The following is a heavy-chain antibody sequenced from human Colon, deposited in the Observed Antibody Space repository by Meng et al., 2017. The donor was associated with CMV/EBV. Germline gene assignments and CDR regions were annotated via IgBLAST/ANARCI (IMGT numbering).Heavy chain of an antibody. Sequence: EVQLLESGGGLVQPGGSMRLSCAASGFTFTSYEMSWVRQAPGKGLEWVSTIGRGSGANYADSVKGRFTMSRDNSKNTVYLEMNNLRAEDTAIYYCARDRWFTFWGQGVLVTVSS. CDR3: ARDRWFTF. D-gene: IGHD2-15*01. CDR1: GFTFTSYE. CDR2: IGRGSGA. V-gene: IGHV3-23*01. J-gene: IGHJ4*02.